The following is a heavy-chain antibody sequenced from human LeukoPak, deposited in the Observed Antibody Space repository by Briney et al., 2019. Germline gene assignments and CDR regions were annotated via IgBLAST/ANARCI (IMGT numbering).Heavy chain of an antibody. V-gene: IGHV3-7*01. CDR3: ARDWVKLRYFDWFKTDAFDI. CDR1: GFTFSSYW. J-gene: IGHJ3*02. CDR2: IKQDGSEK. Sequence: GGSLRLSCAASGFTFSSYWMSWVRQAPGKGLEWVANIKQDGSEKYYVDSVKGRFTISRDNAKNSLYLQMNSLRAEDTAVYYCARDWVKLRYFDWFKTDAFDIWGQGTMVTVSS. D-gene: IGHD3-9*01.